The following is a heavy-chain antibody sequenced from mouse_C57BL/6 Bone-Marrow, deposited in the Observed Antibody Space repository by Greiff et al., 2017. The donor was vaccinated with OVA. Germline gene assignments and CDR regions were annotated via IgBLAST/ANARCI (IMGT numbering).Heavy chain of an antibody. CDR2: IHPNSGST. CDR3: ARRRGTYYYGSSYYFDY. D-gene: IGHD1-1*01. CDR1: GYTFTSYW. Sequence: VQLQQPGAELVKPGASVKLSCKASGYTFTSYWMHWVKPRPGQGLEWIGMIHPNSGSTNYNEKFKSKATLTVDKSSSTAYMQLSSLTSEDSAVYYCARRRGTYYYGSSYYFDYWGQGTTLTVSS. J-gene: IGHJ2*01. V-gene: IGHV1-64*01.